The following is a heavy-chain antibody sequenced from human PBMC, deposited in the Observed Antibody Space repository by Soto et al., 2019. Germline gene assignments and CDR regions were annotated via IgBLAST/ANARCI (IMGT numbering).Heavy chain of an antibody. CDR3: ARSIVPTAPYYYYGMDV. D-gene: IGHD2-2*01. V-gene: IGHV4-38-2*01. Sequence: SETLSLTCVVSGYSITSGHYWGWIRQPPGKGLEWIGNIYRSGSNYYSPSLMSRVTISLDTSKNHISLRLSSVTAADTAVYFCARSIVPTAPYYYYGMDVWGQGTTVTVS. CDR2: IYRSGSN. CDR1: GYSITSGHY. J-gene: IGHJ6*02.